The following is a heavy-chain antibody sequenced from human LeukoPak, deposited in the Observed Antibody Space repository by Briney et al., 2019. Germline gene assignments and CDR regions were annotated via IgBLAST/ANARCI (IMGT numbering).Heavy chain of an antibody. J-gene: IGHJ4*02. Sequence: QPGGSLRLSCAASGFTFSSYWMHWVRQAPGKGLVWVSRINSDGSSTSYADSVKGRFTISRDNAENTLYLQMNSLRAEDTAVYYCARVRWNAELRYGYFDYWGQGTLVTVSS. CDR3: ARVRWNAELRYGYFDY. D-gene: IGHD1-26*01. V-gene: IGHV3-74*01. CDR2: INSDGSST. CDR1: GFTFSSYW.